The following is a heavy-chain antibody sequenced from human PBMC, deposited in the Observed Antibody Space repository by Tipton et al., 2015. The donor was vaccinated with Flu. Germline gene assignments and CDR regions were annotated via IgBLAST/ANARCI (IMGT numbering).Heavy chain of an antibody. D-gene: IGHD6-19*01. J-gene: IGHJ1*01. CDR3: VRHGSIAVAGSEYFQH. V-gene: IGHV5-51*01. Sequence: QSGAEVKKPGESLKISCKGSGCSFTSYSIGWVRQMPGKGLEWMGIIYPGDPDTRYSPSFQGQVTISADKSISTAYLQWSSLKASDTAMYYCVRHGSIAVAGSEYFQHWDQGTLVTVSS. CDR1: GCSFTSYS. CDR2: IYPGDPDT.